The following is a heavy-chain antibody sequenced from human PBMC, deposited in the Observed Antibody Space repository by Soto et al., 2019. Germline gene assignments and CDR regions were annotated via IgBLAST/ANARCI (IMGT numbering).Heavy chain of an antibody. J-gene: IGHJ6*02. Sequence: PSETLSLTCTVSDGSFSSGGYYRSWIRQHPGKGLEWIGYIYYSGSTYYTPSLKSRVPISVATAKNQSSLKLRSVTAAATTVYYCARKPAYYDFWSGPVWGQGTTGTVSS. CDR1: DGSFSSGGYY. CDR2: IYYSGST. V-gene: IGHV4-31*03. CDR3: ARKPAYYDFWSGPV. D-gene: IGHD3-3*01.